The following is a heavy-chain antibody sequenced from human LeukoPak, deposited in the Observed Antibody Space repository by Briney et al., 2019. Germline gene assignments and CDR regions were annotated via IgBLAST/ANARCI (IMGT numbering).Heavy chain of an antibody. J-gene: IGHJ5*02. CDR3: ARRLTYYDILTGHQFDP. CDR2: IYYSGST. D-gene: IGHD3-9*01. CDR1: GGSISSSSYY. V-gene: IGHV4-39*01. Sequence: SETLSLTCTVSGGSISSSSYYWGWIRQPPGKGLEWIGSIYYSGSTYYNPSLKSRVTISVDTSKNQFSLKLSSVTAADPAVYYCARRLTYYDILTGHQFDPWGQGTLVTVSS.